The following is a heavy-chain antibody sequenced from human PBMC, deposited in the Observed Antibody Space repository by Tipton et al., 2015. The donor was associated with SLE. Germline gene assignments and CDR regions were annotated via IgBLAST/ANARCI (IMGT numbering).Heavy chain of an antibody. CDR3: SRDATGDGYFDS. D-gene: IGHD7-27*01. V-gene: IGHV3-23*01. CDR1: GFTFSNYG. J-gene: IGHJ4*02. Sequence: SLRLSCAASGFTFSNYGISWVRQAPGKGLEWVSSISGSGGSTYYADSVKGRFTISRDNSKNSLSLQMSSLRPEDTALYYCSRDATGDGYFDSWGQGTLVTVSS. CDR2: ISGSGGST.